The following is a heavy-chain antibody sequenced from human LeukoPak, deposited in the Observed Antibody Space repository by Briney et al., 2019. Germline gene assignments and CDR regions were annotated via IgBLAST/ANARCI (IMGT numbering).Heavy chain of an antibody. D-gene: IGHD6-25*01. J-gene: IGHJ4*02. V-gene: IGHV3-30*18. CDR2: ISYDGSNK. Sequence: GRSLRLSCAASGFTFSGYGMHWVRQAPGKGLEWVAVISYDGSNKYYADSVKGRFTISRDNSKNTLYLQMNSLRAEDTAVYYCAKGPLLYSSGWPFDYWGQGTLVTVSS. CDR1: GFTFSGYG. CDR3: AKGPLLYSSGWPFDY.